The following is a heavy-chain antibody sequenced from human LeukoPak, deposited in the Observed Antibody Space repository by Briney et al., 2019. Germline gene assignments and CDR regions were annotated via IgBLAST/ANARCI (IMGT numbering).Heavy chain of an antibody. CDR2: IYYSGGT. CDR1: GGTSSSCY. V-gene: IGHV4-59*01. Sequence: SETLSFTCTGSGGTSSSCYLGWLHPSQGAGWGWIGYIYYSGGTNYKPSPKSRVTISVDTSKNQFSLKLTSVTAADTAVYYCARAPAISCGDFYFDYWGQGTLVTVSS. CDR3: ARAPAISCGDFYFDY. J-gene: IGHJ4*02. D-gene: IGHD4-17*01.